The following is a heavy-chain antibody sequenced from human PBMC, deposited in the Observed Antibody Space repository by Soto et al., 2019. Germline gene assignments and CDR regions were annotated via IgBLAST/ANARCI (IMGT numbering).Heavy chain of an antibody. CDR2: IIPIVAAS. CDR1: GGTFNNHA. D-gene: IGHD3-9*01. V-gene: IGHV1-69*01. Sequence: QVQLVQAGAEVKKPGSSVKVSCKASGGTFNNHAINLVRQAPEQGLEWRGGIIPIVAASNYAQTFQGRVTITASESTRTDYMELSSLRSEDTAVYYCGRGKISELATILRDKWFGPWGQGTLVTVSS. CDR3: GRGKISELATILRDKWFGP. J-gene: IGHJ5*02.